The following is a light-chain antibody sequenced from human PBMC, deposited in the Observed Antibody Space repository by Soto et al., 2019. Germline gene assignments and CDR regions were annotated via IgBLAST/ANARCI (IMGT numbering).Light chain of an antibody. CDR1: QSVSTK. CDR2: DAS. V-gene: IGKV3D-15*01. CDR3: QQYNNWPPWT. J-gene: IGKJ1*01. Sequence: EILMTQSPATLSVSPGETATLSCRASQSVSTKLAWYQQKPGQAPRLLIYDASNRATGIPARFSGSGSGTDFTLTISSLQSEDFAVYYCQQYNNWPPWTFGQGTKVDIK.